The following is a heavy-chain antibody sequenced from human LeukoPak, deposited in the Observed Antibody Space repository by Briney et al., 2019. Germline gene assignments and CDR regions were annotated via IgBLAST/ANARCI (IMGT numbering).Heavy chain of an antibody. Sequence: GGSLRLSCAVSGFTFDDYAMHWVRQAPGKGLEWVSGISWNSGSIVYADSVKGRFTIHRDNAKHSLYLQMNSLTAEDTAFYYFAKDQVLPWFGDRNLFDPWGQGTLVTVSS. D-gene: IGHD3-10*01. CDR2: ISWNSGSI. J-gene: IGHJ5*02. V-gene: IGHV3-9*01. CDR3: AKDQVLPWFGDRNLFDP. CDR1: GFTFDDYA.